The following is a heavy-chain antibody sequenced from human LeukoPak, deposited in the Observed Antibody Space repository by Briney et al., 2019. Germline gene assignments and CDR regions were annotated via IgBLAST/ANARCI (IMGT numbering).Heavy chain of an antibody. CDR3: ARRENCSGGSCDRDY. J-gene: IGHJ4*02. CDR2: INHSGST. CDR1: GGSFSGYY. D-gene: IGHD2-15*01. V-gene: IGHV4-34*01. Sequence: PSETLSLTCAVYGGSFSGYYWSWIRQPPGKGLEWIGEINHSGSTNYNPSLKSRVTISVDTSKNQFSLKLSSVTAADTAVYYCARRENCSGGSCDRDYWGQGTLVTVSS.